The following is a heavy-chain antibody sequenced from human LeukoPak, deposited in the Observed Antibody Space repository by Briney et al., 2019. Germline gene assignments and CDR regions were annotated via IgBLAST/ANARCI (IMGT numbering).Heavy chain of an antibody. CDR3: AKDHLRRYCSSTSCSFDY. CDR2: IRYDGSNK. V-gene: IGHV3-30*02. D-gene: IGHD2-2*01. Sequence: GSLRLSCAASGFTFSSYGMHWVRQAPGKGLEWVAFIRYDGSNKYYADSVKGRFTISRDNSKNTLYLQMNSLRAEDTAVYYCAKDHLRRYCSSTSCSFDYWGQGTLVTVSS. J-gene: IGHJ4*02. CDR1: GFTFSSYG.